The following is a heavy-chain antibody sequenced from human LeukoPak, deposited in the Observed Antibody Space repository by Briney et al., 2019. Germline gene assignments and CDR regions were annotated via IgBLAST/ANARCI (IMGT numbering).Heavy chain of an antibody. D-gene: IGHD3-9*01. CDR2: IGTAGDT. CDR1: GFTFSSYD. J-gene: IGHJ4*02. V-gene: IGHV3-13*01. Sequence: GGSLRLSCAASGFTFSSYDMHWVRQATGKGLEWVSAIGTAGDTYYPGSVKGRFTISRENAKNSLYLQMNSLRAGDTAVYYCARGRTYYDILTGYSSPPDLVDYWGQGTPVTVSS. CDR3: ARGRTYYDILTGYSSPPDLVDY.